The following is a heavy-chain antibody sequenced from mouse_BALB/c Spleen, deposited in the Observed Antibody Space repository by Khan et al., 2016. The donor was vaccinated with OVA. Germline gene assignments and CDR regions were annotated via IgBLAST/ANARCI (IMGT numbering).Heavy chain of an antibody. CDR1: GYTFTNFG. J-gene: IGHJ4*01. V-gene: IGHV9-3-1*01. CDR3: GRHYYFADSMAY. Sequence: QVQLQQSGPELKKPGASVKISCKASGYTFTNFGMNWVKQAPGKGLEWMGWINTYTGEPTYADDFKGRFAFSSETSSTTAYLLLNSLKNEDTATYCGGRHYYFADSMAYWGQGTSVTVSS. CDR2: INTYTGEP. D-gene: IGHD1-1*01.